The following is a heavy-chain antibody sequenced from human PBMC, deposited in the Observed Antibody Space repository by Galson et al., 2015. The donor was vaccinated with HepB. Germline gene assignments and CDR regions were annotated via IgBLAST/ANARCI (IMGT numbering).Heavy chain of an antibody. CDR3: TTDTTHYYGSGSYYSLPGWFDP. V-gene: IGHV3-15*01. J-gene: IGHJ5*02. CDR2: IKSKTDGGTT. Sequence: RLSCAASGFTFSNAWMSWVRQAPGKGLEWVGRIKSKTDGGTTDYAAPVKGRFTISRDDSKNTLYLQMNSLKTEDTAVYYCTTDTTHYYGSGSYYSLPGWFDPWGQGTLVTVSS. CDR1: GFTFSNAW. D-gene: IGHD3-10*01.